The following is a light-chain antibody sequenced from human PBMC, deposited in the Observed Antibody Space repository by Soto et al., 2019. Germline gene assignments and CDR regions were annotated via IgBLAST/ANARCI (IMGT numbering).Light chain of an antibody. J-gene: IGLJ1*01. CDR1: SSDVGGYNY. Sequence: QSVLTQPRSVSGTPGQSVTISCTGTSSDVGGYNYVSWYQQHPGKAPKLILYDVSKRPSGVPDRFSGSKSGNTASLTISGLQAEDEADNYCCSYAGSYTHVFGTGTKVTVL. CDR3: CSYAGSYTHV. CDR2: DVS. V-gene: IGLV2-11*01.